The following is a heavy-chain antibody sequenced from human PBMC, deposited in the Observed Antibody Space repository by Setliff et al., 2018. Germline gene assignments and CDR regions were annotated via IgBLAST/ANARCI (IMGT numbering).Heavy chain of an antibody. V-gene: IGHV4-39*01. J-gene: IGHJ6*03. D-gene: IGHD3-22*01. CDR3: ARRSPAYYSDSSGYFYDSSPYMDV. Sequence: KTSETLSLTCTLSGDSISRSTYYWGWIRQSPGKGLDWIGTVDRSGNTFYNPSLRSRVTISVDTSKNQISLKLSSVTAADTAVYYCARRSPAYYSDSSGYFYDSSPYMDVWGKGTTVTVSS. CDR2: VDRSGNT. CDR1: GDSISRSTYY.